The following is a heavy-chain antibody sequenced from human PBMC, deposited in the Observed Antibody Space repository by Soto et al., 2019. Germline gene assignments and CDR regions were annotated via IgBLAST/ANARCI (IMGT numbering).Heavy chain of an antibody. V-gene: IGHV1-69*04. CDR3: ARELWDYYDSSGYPPDY. J-gene: IGHJ4*02. D-gene: IGHD3-22*01. CDR2: IIPILGIA. CDR1: GYDFTTYG. Sequence: ASVKVSCKCSGYDFTTYGISCVRQAPGQGLEWMGRIIPILGIANYAQKFQGRVTITADKSTSTAYMELSSLRSEDTAVYYCARELWDYYDSSGYPPDYWGQGTLVTVSS.